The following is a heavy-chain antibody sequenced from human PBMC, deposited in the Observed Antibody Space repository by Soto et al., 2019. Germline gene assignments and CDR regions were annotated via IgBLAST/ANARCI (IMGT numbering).Heavy chain of an antibody. CDR1: GFSLSTSGVG. Sequence: SGPTLVNPTQTLTLTCTFSGFSLSTSGVGVGWIRQPPGKALEWLALIYWDDDKRYSPSLKSRLTISKDTSKNQVVLTMTNMDPVDTATYYCAHTTSIAAAGTNWFDPWGQGTLVTVSS. J-gene: IGHJ5*02. D-gene: IGHD6-13*01. V-gene: IGHV2-5*02. CDR2: IYWDDDK. CDR3: AHTTSIAAAGTNWFDP.